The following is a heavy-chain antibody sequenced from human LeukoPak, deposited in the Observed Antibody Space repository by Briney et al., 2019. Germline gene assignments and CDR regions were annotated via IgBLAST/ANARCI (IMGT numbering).Heavy chain of an antibody. D-gene: IGHD6-19*01. CDR1: GYSFPSYG. Sequence: ASVKVSCKASGYSFPSYGISWVRQAPGQGPEWMGWISPYNDNTNYAQKLQGRATLTTDTSTSTAYMELRSLRSDDTAVYYCARRRGSGWTDFDYWGQGTLVTVSS. CDR3: ARRRGSGWTDFDY. CDR2: ISPYNDNT. V-gene: IGHV1-18*01. J-gene: IGHJ4*02.